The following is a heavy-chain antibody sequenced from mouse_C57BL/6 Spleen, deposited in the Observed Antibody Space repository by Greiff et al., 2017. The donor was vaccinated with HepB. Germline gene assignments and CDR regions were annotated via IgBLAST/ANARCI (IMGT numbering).Heavy chain of an antibody. Sequence: EVQRVESGPELVKPGASVKMSCKASGYTFTDYNMHWVKQSHGKSLEWIGYINPNNGGTSYNQKFKGKATLTVNKSSSTAYMELRSLTSEDSAVYYCARPLLGFDYWGQGTTLTVSS. CDR1: GYTFTDYN. CDR2: INPNNGGT. D-gene: IGHD6-1*01. V-gene: IGHV1-22*01. J-gene: IGHJ2*01. CDR3: ARPLLGFDY.